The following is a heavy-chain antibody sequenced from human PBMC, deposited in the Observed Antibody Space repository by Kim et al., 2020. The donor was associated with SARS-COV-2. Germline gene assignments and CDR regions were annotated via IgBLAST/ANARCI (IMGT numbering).Heavy chain of an antibody. V-gene: IGHV3-30*01. CDR3: ARSIAGSYYYGMDV. J-gene: IGHJ6*02. D-gene: IGHD6-6*01. Sequence: ADSVKGRFTISRDNSRNTLYLQMNSLRAEVTAVYYCARSIAGSYYYGMDVWGQGTTVTVSS.